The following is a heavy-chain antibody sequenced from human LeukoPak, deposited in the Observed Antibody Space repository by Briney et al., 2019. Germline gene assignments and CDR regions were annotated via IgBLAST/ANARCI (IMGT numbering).Heavy chain of an antibody. CDR3: ATKSNLVVAPPAARGPFGI. Sequence: GGSLRLSCAASGFTFSRNAMSWVRQAPGKGLEWVSAIADSGGNTYYADSVKGRFTISRDNSKNTLYLQMNSLRAEDTAVYYCATKSNLVVAPPAARGPFGIWGQGTMVTVSS. D-gene: IGHD2-2*01. CDR2: IADSGGNT. V-gene: IGHV3-23*01. J-gene: IGHJ3*02. CDR1: GFTFSRNA.